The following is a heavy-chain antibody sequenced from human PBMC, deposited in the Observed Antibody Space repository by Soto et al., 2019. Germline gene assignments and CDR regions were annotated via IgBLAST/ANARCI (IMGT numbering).Heavy chain of an antibody. Sequence: QVQLQESGPGLVKPSGTLSLTCAVSGGSISSSNWWSWVRQPPGKGLEWIGEIYHSGSTNYNPSLKSLITISVDKSKNQFSLKLSSVTAAHTAVYYCARDRSSGWYLLSQERGWFDPWGQGTLVTVSS. D-gene: IGHD6-19*01. CDR1: GGSISSSNW. CDR3: ARDRSSGWYLLSQERGWFDP. J-gene: IGHJ5*02. V-gene: IGHV4-4*02. CDR2: IYHSGST.